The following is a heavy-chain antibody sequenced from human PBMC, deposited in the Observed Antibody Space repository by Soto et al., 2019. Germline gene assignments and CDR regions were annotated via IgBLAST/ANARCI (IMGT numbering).Heavy chain of an antibody. CDR1: GVSLPTSAMR. CDR3: ARIPWSIAGAATGYGYYYGMDV. D-gene: IGHD6-19*01. J-gene: IGHJ6*02. CDR2: CGLDDEK. V-gene: IGHV2-70*01. Sequence: SGPTEVNPTRPLTQTCTVCGVSLPTSAMRVSWIGHPPVTGLEWLALCGLDDEKYYSTSLKTRPTNCKDTSKNQVVLTMTNMDPVDTATYYCARIPWSIAGAATGYGYYYGMDVWGQGTTVTVSS.